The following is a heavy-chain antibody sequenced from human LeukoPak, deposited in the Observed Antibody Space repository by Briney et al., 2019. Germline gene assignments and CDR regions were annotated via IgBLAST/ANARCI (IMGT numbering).Heavy chain of an antibody. CDR1: GFTFSDYY. V-gene: IGHV3-11*01. J-gene: IGHJ4*02. Sequence: GGSLRLSCAASGFTFSDYYMSWIRQAPGKGLEWVPYISSSGSTIYYADSVKGRFTISRDNAKNSLYLQMNSLRAEDTAVYHCARVNYGDYEGEDYWGQGTLVTVST. D-gene: IGHD4-17*01. CDR2: ISSSGSTI. CDR3: ARVNYGDYEGEDY.